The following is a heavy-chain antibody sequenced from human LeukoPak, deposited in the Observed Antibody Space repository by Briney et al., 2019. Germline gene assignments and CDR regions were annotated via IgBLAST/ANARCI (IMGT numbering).Heavy chain of an antibody. CDR1: GFTFSNYF. D-gene: IGHD2-15*01. J-gene: IGHJ3*02. CDR2: ISRTGSTT. V-gene: IGHV3-64*01. CDR3: ATSRYCSGGDCYSLAFDT. Sequence: PGGSLRLSCAASGFTFSNYFMHWVRQAPGEGLEYFSAISRTGSTTYYTNSVKGRFTISRDNSKNTLYLQMGGLRAEDMAVYYCATSRYCSGGDCYSLAFDTWGQGTMVTVSS.